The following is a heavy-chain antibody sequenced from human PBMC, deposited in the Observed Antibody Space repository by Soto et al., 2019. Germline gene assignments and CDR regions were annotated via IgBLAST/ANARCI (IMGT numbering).Heavy chain of an antibody. D-gene: IGHD3-10*01. V-gene: IGHV5-51*01. CDR2: IYPGDSDT. CDR1: GYSFTSYC. Sequence: GESLQISCKGSGYSFTSYCIGWVRQMPGKGLEWMGIIYPGDSDTRYSPSFQGQVTISADKSISTAYLQWSSLKASDTAMYYCARHADYYGSGSSYYYGMDVWGQGTTVTV. J-gene: IGHJ6*02. CDR3: ARHADYYGSGSSYYYGMDV.